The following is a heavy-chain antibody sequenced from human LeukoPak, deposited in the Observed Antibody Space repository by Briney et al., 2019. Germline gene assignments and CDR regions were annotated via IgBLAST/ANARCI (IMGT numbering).Heavy chain of an antibody. CDR1: GDTFSSYA. CDR2: IIPIFGTA. V-gene: IGHV1-69*05. CDR3: AREVVGATLNWFDP. D-gene: IGHD1-26*01. J-gene: IGHJ5*02. Sequence: SVKVSCKASGDTFSSYAISWVRQAPGQGLEWMGGIIPIFGTANYAQKFQGRVTITTDESTSTAYMELSSLRSEDTAVYYCAREVVGATLNWFDPWGQGTLVTVSS.